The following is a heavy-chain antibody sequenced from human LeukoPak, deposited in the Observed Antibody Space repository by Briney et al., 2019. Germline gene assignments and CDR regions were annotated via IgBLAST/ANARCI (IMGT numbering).Heavy chain of an antibody. CDR1: VFTFSSYS. V-gene: IGHV3-21*01. Sequence: WGSLRLSCAASVFTFSSYSMNWVRQAPGKGLEWVSSISSSSGYIYYADSVKGRFTISRDNAKNSLYLQMNSLRAEDTAVYYCARDSGEYCSGGSCSNFDYWGQGTLVTVSS. D-gene: IGHD2-15*01. J-gene: IGHJ4*02. CDR2: ISSSSGYI. CDR3: ARDSGEYCSGGSCSNFDY.